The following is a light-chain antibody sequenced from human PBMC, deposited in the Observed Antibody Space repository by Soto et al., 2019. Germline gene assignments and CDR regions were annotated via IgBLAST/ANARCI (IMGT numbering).Light chain of an antibody. CDR3: SSYKRSSTRYF. V-gene: IGLV2-14*01. J-gene: IGLJ1*01. Sequence: QSALTQPASVSGSPGQSITISCAGTSSDVGGYNYVSWYQQHPGKAPKLMIYDVSNRPSGVSNRFSGSKSGNTASLTISGLQAEDEADYYCSSYKRSSTRYFFGTG. CDR2: DVS. CDR1: SSDVGGYNY.